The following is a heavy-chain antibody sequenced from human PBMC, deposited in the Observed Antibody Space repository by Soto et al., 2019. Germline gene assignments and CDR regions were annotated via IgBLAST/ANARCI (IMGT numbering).Heavy chain of an antibody. D-gene: IGHD3-3*01. CDR3: AHTFSSPRDFWSGRPLDY. CDR1: GFSLSTSGVG. V-gene: IGHV2-5*02. J-gene: IGHJ4*02. CDR2: IYWDDDK. Sequence: QITLKESGPTLVKPTQTLTLTCTFSGFSLSTSGVGVGWIRQPPGKALEWLALIYWDDDKRYSPSLKSRLTITKDTSKNQVVLTMTNMDPVDTATYYCAHTFSSPRDFWSGRPLDYWGQGTLVTVSS.